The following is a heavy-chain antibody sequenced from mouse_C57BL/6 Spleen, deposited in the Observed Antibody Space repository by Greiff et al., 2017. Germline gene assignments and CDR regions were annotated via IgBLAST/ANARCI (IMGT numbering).Heavy chain of an antibody. Sequence: QVQLQQSGAELVRPGASVTLSCKASGYTFTDYEMHWVKQTPVHGLEWIGAIDPETGGTAYNQKFKGKAILTADKSSSTAYMELRSLTSEDSAVXYGTREVGIYDGYPWYFDVWGTGTTVTVSS. CDR3: TREVGIYDGYPWYFDV. J-gene: IGHJ1*03. V-gene: IGHV1-15*01. CDR2: IDPETGGT. D-gene: IGHD2-3*01. CDR1: GYTFTDYE.